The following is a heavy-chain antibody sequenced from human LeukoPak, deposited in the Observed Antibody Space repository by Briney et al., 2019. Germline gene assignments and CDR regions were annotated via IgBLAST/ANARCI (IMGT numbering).Heavy chain of an antibody. Sequence: SQTLSLTCAISGDSVSSNSAAWNWIRQSPSRGLEWLGRKYYRSKWYNDYAVSVKSRITISPDTSKNQFSLQLNSVTPEDTAVYYCARGHSDIVVVPADKPGYMDVWGKGATVTVSS. V-gene: IGHV6-1*01. D-gene: IGHD2-2*01. CDR2: KYYRSKWYN. J-gene: IGHJ6*03. CDR1: GDSVSSNSAA. CDR3: ARGHSDIVVVPADKPGYMDV.